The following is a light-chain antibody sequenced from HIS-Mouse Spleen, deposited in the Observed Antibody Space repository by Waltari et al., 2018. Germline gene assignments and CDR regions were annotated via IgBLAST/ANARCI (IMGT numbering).Light chain of an antibody. CDR1: SSDVGGYNY. CDR2: DVS. Sequence: QSALTQPASVSGSPGQSITISCTGTSSDVGGYNYVSWYQQHPGNAPKLMIYDVSNRPSRVSNRVSGSKSGNTASLTISGLQAEDEADYYCSSYTSSSTLVFGGGTKLTVL. J-gene: IGLJ2*01. CDR3: SSYTSSSTLV. V-gene: IGLV2-14*03.